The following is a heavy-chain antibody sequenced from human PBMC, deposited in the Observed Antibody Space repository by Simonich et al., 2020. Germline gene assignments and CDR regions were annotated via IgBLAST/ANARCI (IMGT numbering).Heavy chain of an antibody. V-gene: IGHV3-7*01. CDR3: ARDGLGTAYYYYMDV. CDR2: IKQDGREK. J-gene: IGHJ6*03. Sequence: EVQLVESGGGLVQPGGSLRLSCAASGFTFSSYWMSWVRQAPGKGLEGVANIKQDGREKYYVDSVKGRFTNSRDNAKNALYLQMNSLRAEDTAVYYCARDGLGTAYYYYMDVWGKGTTVTVSS. CDR1: GFTFSSYW. D-gene: IGHD7-27*01.